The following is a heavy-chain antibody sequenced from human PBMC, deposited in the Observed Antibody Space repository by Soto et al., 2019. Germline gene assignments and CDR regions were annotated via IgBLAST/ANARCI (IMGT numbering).Heavy chain of an antibody. D-gene: IGHD5-12*01. J-gene: IGHJ6*03. Sequence: EVQVVESGGGLVQPGGSLRISCAASGFTFSDYWMHWVRQAPGKGLVWVSRIKGDLITTNYADSVKGRFTISRDNARNTVSLQIDSLRAEDTGVCYCARGARGLYFMDVWGKGTTVTVSS. CDR1: GFTFSDYW. V-gene: IGHV3-74*01. CDR3: ARGARGLYFMDV. CDR2: IKGDLITT.